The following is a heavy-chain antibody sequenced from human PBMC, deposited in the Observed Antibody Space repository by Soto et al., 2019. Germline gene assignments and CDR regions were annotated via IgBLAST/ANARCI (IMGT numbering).Heavy chain of an antibody. V-gene: IGHV1-69*06. D-gene: IGHD3-22*01. CDR2: IIPIFGTA. J-gene: IGHJ5*02. CDR1: GGTFSSYA. Sequence: SVKVSCKASGGTFSSYAVSWVRRATGQGLEWMGGIIPIFGTANYAQKFQGRVTITADKSTSTAYMELSSLRSEDTAVYYCARDPRPYYYDSSRLYNWFDPWGQGTLVTVSS. CDR3: ARDPRPYYYDSSRLYNWFDP.